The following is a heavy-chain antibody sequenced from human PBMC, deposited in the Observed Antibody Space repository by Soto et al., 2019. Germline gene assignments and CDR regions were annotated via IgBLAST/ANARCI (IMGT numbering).Heavy chain of an antibody. CDR3: ARDPFTIFGVVSTFDP. CDR2: ISSSGSTI. J-gene: IGHJ5*02. CDR1: GFTFSDYY. V-gene: IGHV3-11*01. Sequence: GGSLRLSCAASGFTFSDYYMSWIRQAPGKGLEWVSYISSSGSTIYYADSVKGRFTISRDNAKNSLYLQMNSLRAEDTAVYYCARDPFTIFGVVSTFDPWGQGTLVTVSS. D-gene: IGHD3-3*01.